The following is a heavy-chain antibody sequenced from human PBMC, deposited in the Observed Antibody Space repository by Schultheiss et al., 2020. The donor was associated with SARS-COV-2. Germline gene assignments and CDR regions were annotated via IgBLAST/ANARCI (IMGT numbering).Heavy chain of an antibody. V-gene: IGHV3-30*18. CDR1: GFTFSSYG. Sequence: GGSLRLSCAASGFTFSSYGMHWVRQAPGKGLEWVAVISYDGSNKYYADSVKGRFTISRDNSKNTLYLQMNSLRAEDTAVYFCAKDFCSAGSCYPVDYWGQGTLVTVSS. CDR2: ISYDGSNK. D-gene: IGHD2-15*01. CDR3: AKDFCSAGSCYPVDY. J-gene: IGHJ4*02.